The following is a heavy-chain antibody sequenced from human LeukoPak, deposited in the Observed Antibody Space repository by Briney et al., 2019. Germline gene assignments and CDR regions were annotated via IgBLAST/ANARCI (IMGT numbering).Heavy chain of an antibody. CDR1: GFTFSSYA. J-gene: IGHJ4*02. CDR3: VGASAEGYFDS. CDR2: ISTSGRT. D-gene: IGHD6-13*01. Sequence: GGSLRLSCADSGFTFSSYAMSWVRQAPGKGLEWVSLISTSGRTHYADSVKGRFTISRDNSKNRLSLQMNSLRAEDTAMYYCVGASAEGYFDSWGQGTLVTVSA. V-gene: IGHV3-23*01.